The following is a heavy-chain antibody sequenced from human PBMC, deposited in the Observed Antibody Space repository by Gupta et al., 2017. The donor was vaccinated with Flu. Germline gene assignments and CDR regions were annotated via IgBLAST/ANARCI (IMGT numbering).Heavy chain of an antibody. V-gene: IGHV3-23*01. CDR3: AKDCSGNACYPIPDF. D-gene: IGHD6-19*01. J-gene: IGHJ4*02. Sequence: QAPGKGLEWVSSISGSGDKTYFADSVRGRFTISRDNSKNTVFLQMSGLRAEDSALYYCAKDCSGNACYPIPDFWGQGALVTVSA. CDR2: ISGSGDKT.